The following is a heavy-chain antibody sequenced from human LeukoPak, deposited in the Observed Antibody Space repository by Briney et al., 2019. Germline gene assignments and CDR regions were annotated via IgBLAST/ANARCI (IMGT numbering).Heavy chain of an antibody. D-gene: IGHD6-6*01. CDR3: ARLTLLADRARSNYHYYYMDV. J-gene: IGHJ6*03. CDR2: IYYSGST. V-gene: IGHV4-59*01. CDR1: GGSISSYY. Sequence: SETLSLTCAVSGGSISSYYWNWIRQPPGKGLEWIGYIYYSGSTNYNPSLKSRVTISVDTSKNQLSLRLSSMTAADTAVYYCARLTLLADRARSNYHYYYMDVWGKGTTVTVSS.